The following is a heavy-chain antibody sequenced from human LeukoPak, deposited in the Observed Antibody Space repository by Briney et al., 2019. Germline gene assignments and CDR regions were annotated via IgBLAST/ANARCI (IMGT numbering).Heavy chain of an antibody. D-gene: IGHD3-9*01. V-gene: IGHV4-59*08. Sequence: PSETLSLTCAVYGGSFSGYYWSWIRQPPGKGLEWIGYIYYSGSTNYNPSLKSRVTISVDTSKNQFSLKLSSVTAADTAVYYCARSREYYDILTGYYREDYFDYWGQGTLVTVSS. CDR2: IYYSGST. J-gene: IGHJ4*02. CDR1: GGSFSGYY. CDR3: ARSREYYDILTGYYREDYFDY.